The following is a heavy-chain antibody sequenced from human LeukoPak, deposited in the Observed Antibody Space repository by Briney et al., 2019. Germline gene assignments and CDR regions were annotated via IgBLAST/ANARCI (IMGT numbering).Heavy chain of an antibody. CDR2: INSDGSST. CDR3: ARDRGMVRGVISYYYYYYMDV. J-gene: IGHJ6*03. D-gene: IGHD3-10*01. V-gene: IGHV3-74*01. Sequence: GGSLRLSCAASGFTFSSYWMHWVRQAPGKGLVWVSRINSDGSSTSYADSVKGRFTISRDNAKNTLYLQMNSLRAEDTAVYYCARDRGMVRGVISYYYYYYMDVWGKGTTVTISS. CDR1: GFTFSSYW.